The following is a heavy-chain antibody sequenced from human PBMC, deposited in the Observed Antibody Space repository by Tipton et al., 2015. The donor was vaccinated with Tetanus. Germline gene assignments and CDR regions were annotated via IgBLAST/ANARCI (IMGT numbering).Heavy chain of an antibody. CDR1: GGSISDNY. CDR2: VDYSGRT. V-gene: IGHV4-59*01. J-gene: IGHJ5*02. CDR3: ARESYDFWSGYYSSSLDP. Sequence: TLSLTCTVSGGSISDNYWSWIRQAPGKGLEWIGYVDYSGRTDYNPSLKNRVNISLDTSKKQFSLKLRSVTAADTAVYFCARESYDFWSGYYSSSLDPWDQGTLVTVSS. D-gene: IGHD3-3*01.